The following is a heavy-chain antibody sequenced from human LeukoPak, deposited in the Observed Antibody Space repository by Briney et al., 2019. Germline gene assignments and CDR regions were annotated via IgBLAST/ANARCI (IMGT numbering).Heavy chain of an antibody. J-gene: IGHJ3*02. D-gene: IGHD2/OR15-2a*01. V-gene: IGHV4-61*05. CDR1: GGSISSSSYY. Sequence: SETLSLTCTVSGGSISSSSYYWSWIRQPPGKGLEWIGYIYYSGSTNYNPSLKSRVTISVDTSKNQFSLKLSSVTAADTAVYYCASFRGGAFDIWGQGTMVTVSS. CDR3: ASFRGGAFDI. CDR2: IYYSGST.